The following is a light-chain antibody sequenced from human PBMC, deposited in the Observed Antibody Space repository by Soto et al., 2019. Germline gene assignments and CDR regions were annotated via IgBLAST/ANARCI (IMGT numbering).Light chain of an antibody. CDR2: AAS. V-gene: IGKV1-39*02. Sequence: SASVGDRVTITCRASQSISSYLNWYQQKPGKAPKLLIYAASSLQSGVPSRFSGSGSGTDFTLTISSLQPEDFATYYCQQYGSSLFTFGPGTKVDIK. CDR1: QSISSY. CDR3: QQYGSSLFT. J-gene: IGKJ3*01.